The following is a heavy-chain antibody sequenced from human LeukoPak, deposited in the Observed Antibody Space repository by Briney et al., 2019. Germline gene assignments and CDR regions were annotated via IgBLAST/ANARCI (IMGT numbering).Heavy chain of an antibody. Sequence: ASVKVSCKASGYTFTGYYIHWVRQAPGQGLEWMGWINPNNGGTNYARGFQGRVTMTRDTSISTAYMELTGLTSDDTAVYYCARKPPRPYSGYDFTYYYYFMDVWGKGTTVTVSS. CDR3: ARKPPRPYSGYDFTYYYYFMDV. CDR2: INPNNGGT. CDR1: GYTFTGYY. V-gene: IGHV1-2*02. J-gene: IGHJ6*03. D-gene: IGHD5-12*01.